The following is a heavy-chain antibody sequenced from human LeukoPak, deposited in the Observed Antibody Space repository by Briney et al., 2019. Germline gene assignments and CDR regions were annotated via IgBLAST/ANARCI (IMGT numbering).Heavy chain of an antibody. Sequence: ASVKVSCKASGYTFTSYGISWVRQAPGQGLEWMGWISAYNGNTNYAQKLQGRVTMTTDTSTSTAHMELRSLRSDDTAVYYCARDGLDCGGDCSYYFDYWGQGTLVTVSS. V-gene: IGHV1-18*01. CDR2: ISAYNGNT. J-gene: IGHJ4*02. CDR1: GYTFTSYG. CDR3: ARDGLDCGGDCSYYFDY. D-gene: IGHD2-21*02.